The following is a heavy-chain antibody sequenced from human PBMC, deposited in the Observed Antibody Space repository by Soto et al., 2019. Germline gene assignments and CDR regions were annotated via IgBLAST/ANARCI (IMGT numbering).Heavy chain of an antibody. D-gene: IGHD2-2*01. CDR2: IYYSGST. CDR3: ARVGFGPAAAEDDY. V-gene: IGHV4-61*01. J-gene: IGHJ4*02. Sequence: PSETLSLTCTVSGGSVSSGSYYWSWIRQPPGKGLEWIGYIYYSGSTNYNPSLKSRVTISVDTSKNQFSLKLSSVTAADTAVYYCARVGFGPAAAEDDYWGQGTLVTVSS. CDR1: GGSVSSGSYY.